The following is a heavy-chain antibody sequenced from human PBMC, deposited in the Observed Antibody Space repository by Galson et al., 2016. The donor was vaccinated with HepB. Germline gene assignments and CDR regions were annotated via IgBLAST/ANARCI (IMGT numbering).Heavy chain of an antibody. CDR2: ISSSGSPI. CDR3: ARVDSAMAYYFDY. D-gene: IGHD5-18*01. J-gene: IGHJ4*02. V-gene: IGHV3-11*01. Sequence: SLRLSCAASGFTFSDYYMSWIRQAPGKGLEWVSYISSSGSPIYYADPVKGRFTISRDNAKNSLYLQMNSLRAEDTAVYYCARVDSAMAYYFDYWGQGTLVTVSS. CDR1: GFTFSDYY.